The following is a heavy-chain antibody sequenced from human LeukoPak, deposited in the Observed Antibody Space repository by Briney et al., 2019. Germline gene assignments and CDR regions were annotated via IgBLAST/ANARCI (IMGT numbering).Heavy chain of an antibody. J-gene: IGHJ4*02. CDR3: ARAQGSYYLYYFDY. CDR1: GFTFSSYW. CDR2: IKRDGSEK. V-gene: IGHV3-7*01. Sequence: PGGSLRLSCAASGFTFSSYWMSWVRQAPGKGLEWVANIKRDGSEKYYVDSVKGRFTISRDNAKNSLYLQMNSLRAEDTAVYYCARAQGSYYLYYFDYWGQGTLVTVSS. D-gene: IGHD3-10*01.